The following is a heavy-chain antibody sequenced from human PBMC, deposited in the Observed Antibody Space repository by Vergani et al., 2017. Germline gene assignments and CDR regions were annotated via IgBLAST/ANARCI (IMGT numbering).Heavy chain of an antibody. V-gene: IGHV4-59*11. Sequence: QVQLQESGPGLVKPSETLSLTCTVSGGSISSHYWSWIRQPPGKGLEWIGYIYYSGSTNYNPSLKSRVTISVDTSKNQFSLKLSSVTAADTAVYYCAREDYDFWSAPSYYYGMDVWGQGTTVTVSS. J-gene: IGHJ6*02. CDR3: AREDYDFWSAPSYYYGMDV. CDR1: GGSISSHY. CDR2: IYYSGST. D-gene: IGHD3-3*01.